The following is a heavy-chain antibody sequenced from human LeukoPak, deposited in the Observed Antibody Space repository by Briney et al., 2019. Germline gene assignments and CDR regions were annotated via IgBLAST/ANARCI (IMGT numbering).Heavy chain of an antibody. V-gene: IGHV4-4*07. CDR2: IYTSGST. J-gene: IGHJ4*02. Sequence: PSETLSLTCTVSGGSISSYYWSWIRQPAGKGLEWIGRIYTSGSTYYNPSLKSRVTISVDTSKNQFSLKLSSVTAADTAVYYCAGPYSDYALHWGQGTLVTVSS. CDR1: GGSISSYY. D-gene: IGHD5-12*01. CDR3: AGPYSDYALH.